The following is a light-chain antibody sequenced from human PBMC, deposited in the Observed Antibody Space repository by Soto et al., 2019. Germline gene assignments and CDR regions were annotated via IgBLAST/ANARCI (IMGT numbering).Light chain of an antibody. J-gene: IGKJ1*01. V-gene: IGKV1-5*03. Sequence: DIQMTQSPSTLFGSVGDRVTITCRASQTISSWLAWYQQKPGKAPKLLIYKASTLKSGVPSRFSGSGSGTEFTLTISSLQPDDVATYYCQQYNDYSWTFGQGTKVDIK. CDR1: QTISSW. CDR2: KAS. CDR3: QQYNDYSWT.